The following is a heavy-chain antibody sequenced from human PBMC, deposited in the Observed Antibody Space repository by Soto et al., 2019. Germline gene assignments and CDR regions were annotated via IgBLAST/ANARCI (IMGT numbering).Heavy chain of an antibody. CDR2: ISAYYGTS. D-gene: IGHD6-19*01. CDR1: GYTFVDYG. Sequence: ASVKVSCKASGYTFVDYGFSWVRQAPGQGLEWMGWISAYYGTSHFAQNVQGRVTLTRDTSTSTVYMEMRRLRLDDTAMYYCVREIEVAGPVAFGYWGQGILVTVSS. CDR3: VREIEVAGPVAFGY. J-gene: IGHJ4*02. V-gene: IGHV1-18*01.